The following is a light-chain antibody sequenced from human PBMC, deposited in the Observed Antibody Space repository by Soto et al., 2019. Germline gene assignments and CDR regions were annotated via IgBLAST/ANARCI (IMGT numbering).Light chain of an antibody. CDR2: AAS. CDR3: QQTYSAPRT. CDR1: QGISSW. V-gene: IGKV1-12*01. Sequence: DIQMTQSPSSVSASVEDRVTITCRASQGISSWLVWYQQKPGKAPKLLIYAASSLQSGVPSRFSGSGSGTDFTLTISSLQPEDFATYYCQQTYSAPRTFGQGTQGG. J-gene: IGKJ1*01.